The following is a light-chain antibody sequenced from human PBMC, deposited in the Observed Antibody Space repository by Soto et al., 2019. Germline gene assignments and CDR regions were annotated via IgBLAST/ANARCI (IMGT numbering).Light chain of an antibody. V-gene: IGKV3-20*01. CDR1: QILSGTY. CDR2: PAS. CDR3: QHYVSSPLT. J-gene: IGKJ4*01. Sequence: DIVLTQSPDTLSLSPGESATLSCRASQILSGTYLAWYQQKLGQSPRLLIYPASTRATGVPDRFSGSGSGTDFTLTISRLEPEDFAVYYCQHYVSSPLTFGGGTKVEIK.